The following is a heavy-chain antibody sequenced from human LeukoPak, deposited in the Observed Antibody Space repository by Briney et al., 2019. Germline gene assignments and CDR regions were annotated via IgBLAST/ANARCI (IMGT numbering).Heavy chain of an antibody. V-gene: IGHV3-9*01. J-gene: IGHJ6*02. CDR3: AKDLDASGRQNDYYYYGMDV. CDR2: ITWDSGRI. Sequence: GRALRLSCAASGFSFHDYDMHWVRQAPGKGLEWVAGITWDSGRIGYADSVKGRFTVSRDNAQNSLYLQMNSLRSEDTALYYCAKDLDASGRQNDYYYYGMDVWGQGTTVTVSS. D-gene: IGHD3-10*01. CDR1: GFSFHDYD.